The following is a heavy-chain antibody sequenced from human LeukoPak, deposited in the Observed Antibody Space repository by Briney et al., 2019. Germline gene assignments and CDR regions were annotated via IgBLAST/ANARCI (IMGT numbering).Heavy chain of an antibody. CDR3: ARNVDRGISGWSGLYYGIDV. Sequence: AASLSLSCTASGVSISSNHRSWLRQPPGKGLEWVSVIYSGGSTNYAPSVKGRVTISIDNSKTTLHLQMNTLRAEDTAMYYCARNVDRGISGWSGLYYGIDVGGGRTAVSVFS. J-gene: IGHJ6*04. CDR1: GVSISSNH. D-gene: IGHD3-3*02. V-gene: IGHV3-66*01. CDR2: IYSGGST.